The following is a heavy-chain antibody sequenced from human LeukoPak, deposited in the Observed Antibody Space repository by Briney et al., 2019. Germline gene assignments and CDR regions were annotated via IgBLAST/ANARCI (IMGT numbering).Heavy chain of an antibody. CDR2: INHSGST. Sequence: KPSETLSLTCAVYGGSFSGYYWSWIRQPPGKGLEWIGEINHSGSTNYNPSLKSRVTMSVDTSKNQFSLKLSSVTAADTAVYYCARTTVTRRLGYYYYGMDVWGQGTTVTVSS. CDR1: GGSFSGYY. V-gene: IGHV4-34*01. D-gene: IGHD4-17*01. J-gene: IGHJ6*02. CDR3: ARTTVTRRLGYYYYGMDV.